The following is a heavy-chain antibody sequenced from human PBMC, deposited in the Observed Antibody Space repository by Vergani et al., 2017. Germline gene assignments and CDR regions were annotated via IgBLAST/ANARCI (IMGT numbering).Heavy chain of an antibody. CDR3: ARVNDYGDYYLDY. CDR2: IYYSGST. CDR1: GGSFSGYY. Sequence: QVQLQQWGAGLLKPSETLSLTCAVYGGSFSGYYWSWIRQPPGKGLEWIGYIYYSGSTNYNPSLKSRVTISVDTSKNQFSLKLSSVTAADTAVYYCARVNDYGDYYLDYWGQGTLVTVSS. V-gene: IGHV4-34*11. J-gene: IGHJ4*02. D-gene: IGHD4-17*01.